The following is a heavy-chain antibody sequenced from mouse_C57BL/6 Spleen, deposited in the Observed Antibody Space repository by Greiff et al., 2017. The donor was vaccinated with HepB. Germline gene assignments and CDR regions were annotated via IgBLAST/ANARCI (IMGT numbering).Heavy chain of an antibody. V-gene: IGHV1-69*01. Sequence: QVQLKQPGAELVMPGASVKLSCKASGYTFTSYWMHWVKQRPGQGLEWIGEIDPSDSYTNYNQKFKGKSTLTVDKSSSTAYMQLSSLTSEDSAVYYCARRLLWPYYFDYWGQGTTLTVSS. CDR1: GYTFTSYW. CDR3: ARRLLWPYYFDY. D-gene: IGHD2-1*01. CDR2: IDPSDSYT. J-gene: IGHJ2*01.